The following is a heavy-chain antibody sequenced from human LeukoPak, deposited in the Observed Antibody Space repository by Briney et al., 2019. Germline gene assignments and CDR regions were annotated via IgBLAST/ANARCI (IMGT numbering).Heavy chain of an antibody. Sequence: GASVKVSCKASGGTFSSYAISWVRQAPGQGLEWMGGIIPIFGTANYAQKFQGRVTITADESTSTAYMELSRLRSDDTAVYYCATLTGYYKGDYWGQGTLVTVSS. J-gene: IGHJ4*02. CDR2: IIPIFGTA. CDR3: ATLTGYYKGDY. CDR1: GGTFSSYA. D-gene: IGHD3-9*01. V-gene: IGHV1-69*01.